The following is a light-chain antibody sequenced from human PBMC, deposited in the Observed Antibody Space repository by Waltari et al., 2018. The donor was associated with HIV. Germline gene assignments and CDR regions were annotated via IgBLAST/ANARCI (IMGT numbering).Light chain of an antibody. CDR3: AAWDHDLSAVL. V-gene: IGLV1-47*01. CDR1: TSNIGRSY. Sequence: QSVLTQAPSTSETPGQRVTISCSGSTSNIGRSYVYWYHQLPGTAPKLLIYRNYRRPSGVPVRFSGSKSGTSASLAISGLRPEDEGDYFCAAWDHDLSAVLFGGGTKLTVL. CDR2: RNY. J-gene: IGLJ2*01.